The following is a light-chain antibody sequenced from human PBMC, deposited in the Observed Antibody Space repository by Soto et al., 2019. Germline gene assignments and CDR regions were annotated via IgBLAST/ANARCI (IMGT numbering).Light chain of an antibody. Sequence: DIQFTQSPSFLSASVGDRVIITCRASQGISSYLAWYQQKPGKAPNLLLYAASTLQSGVPSRFSGSGSETEFTLTISSLQPEDFATDYCEELNSYPHTFGGGTKVEIK. CDR2: AAS. CDR3: EELNSYPHT. V-gene: IGKV1-9*01. J-gene: IGKJ4*01. CDR1: QGISSY.